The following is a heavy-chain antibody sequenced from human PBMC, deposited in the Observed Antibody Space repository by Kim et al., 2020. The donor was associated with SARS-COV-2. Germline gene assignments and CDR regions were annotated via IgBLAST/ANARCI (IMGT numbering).Heavy chain of an antibody. CDR3: VFGDYGFDY. J-gene: IGHJ4*02. Sequence: GGTTYADAVKSRLTISRDNSRTTLYRQMNSLRAEDTAVYYCVFGDYGFDYWGQGTLVTVSS. D-gene: IGHD4-17*01. V-gene: IGHV3-53*01. CDR2: GGT.